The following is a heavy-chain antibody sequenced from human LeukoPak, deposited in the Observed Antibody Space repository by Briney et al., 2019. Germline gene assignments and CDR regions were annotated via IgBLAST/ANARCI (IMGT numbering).Heavy chain of an antibody. CDR2: IYHSGST. D-gene: IGHD5-18*01. CDR1: GGSISSGGYS. CDR3: ASMSRYSYGFGY. J-gene: IGHJ4*02. Sequence: NPSETLSLTCAVSGGSISSGGYSWSWIRQPPGKGLEWIGYIYHSGSTYYNPSLKSRATISVDTSKNQFSLKLSSVTAADTAVYYCASMSRYSYGFGYWGQGTLVTVSS. V-gene: IGHV4-30-2*01.